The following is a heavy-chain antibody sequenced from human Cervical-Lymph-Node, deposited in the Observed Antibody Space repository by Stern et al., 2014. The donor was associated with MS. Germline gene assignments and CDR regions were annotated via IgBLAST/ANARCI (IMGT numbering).Heavy chain of an antibody. CDR2: IRSSSSTI. CDR1: GFTFSSYS. D-gene: IGHD3-10*01. Sequence: EVHLVESGGGLVQPGGSLRLSCAASGFTFSSYSMNWVRQAPGKGLEWISYIRSSSSTIYYAESVKGRFTISRDNAKNSLYLQMNSLRAEDTAVYYCARDRTSMVRGVISNYNYGMDVWGQGTTVTVSS. V-gene: IGHV3-48*01. J-gene: IGHJ6*02. CDR3: ARDRTSMVRGVISNYNYGMDV.